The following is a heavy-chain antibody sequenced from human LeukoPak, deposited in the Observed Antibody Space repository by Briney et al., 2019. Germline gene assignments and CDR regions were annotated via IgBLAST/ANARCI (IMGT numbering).Heavy chain of an antibody. Sequence: ASVKVSCKASGYTFTNYYMHWVRQAPGQGLEWMGIINSSGGTTSYAQKFQGRVTMTRDTSTSTVYMELSSLRSEDTAVYYCSRGGWYYFDYWGQGTLVTVSS. V-gene: IGHV1-46*01. CDR2: INSSGGTT. J-gene: IGHJ4*02. D-gene: IGHD6-19*01. CDR1: GYTFTNYY. CDR3: SRGGWYYFDY.